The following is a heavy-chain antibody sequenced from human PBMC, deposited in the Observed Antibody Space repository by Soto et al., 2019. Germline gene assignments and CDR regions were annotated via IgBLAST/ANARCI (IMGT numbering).Heavy chain of an antibody. CDR3: ARDSTDSSGYYAPFDY. J-gene: IGHJ4*02. Sequence: PGGSLRLSCAASGFTFSSYSMNWVRQAPGKGLEWVSSISSSSSYIYYADSVKGRFTISRDNAKNSLYLQMNSLRAEDTAVYYCARDSTDSSGYYAPFDYWGQGILVTVSS. D-gene: IGHD3-22*01. CDR1: GFTFSSYS. CDR2: ISSSSSYI. V-gene: IGHV3-21*01.